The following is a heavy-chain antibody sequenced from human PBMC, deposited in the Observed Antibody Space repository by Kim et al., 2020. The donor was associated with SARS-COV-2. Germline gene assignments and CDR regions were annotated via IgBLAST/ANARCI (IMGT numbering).Heavy chain of an antibody. D-gene: IGHD6-13*01. CDR3: ARGREAARDNNPGRY. CDR1: GFIFSSHG. J-gene: IGHJ4*02. V-gene: IGHV3-33*01. Sequence: GGSLRLSCVASGFIFSSHGMHWVRRAPGKGLEWVAVIWYDGSSEHYADSVKGRFAVSRDISTNTLYLQMNSLRVEDTAVYYCARGREAARDNNPGRYWGQGTLVTVSS. CDR2: IWYDGSSE.